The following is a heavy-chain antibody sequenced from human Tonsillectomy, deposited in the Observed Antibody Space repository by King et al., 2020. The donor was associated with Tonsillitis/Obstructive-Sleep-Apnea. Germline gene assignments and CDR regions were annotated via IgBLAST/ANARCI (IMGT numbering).Heavy chain of an antibody. D-gene: IGHD2-2*01. Sequence: QEQLVQSGAEVKKPGASVKVSCKASGYTFTSYGISWVRQAPGQGLDWMGWISTYNGDTNYAQKLQGRVTMTTDTSTSSAYMELRSLRSDDTAVYYCARDLGYCSSTSCTRNWFDPWGQGTLVTVSS. CDR2: ISTYNGDT. CDR3: ARDLGYCSSTSCTRNWFDP. CDR1: GYTFTSYG. J-gene: IGHJ5*02. V-gene: IGHV1-18*01.